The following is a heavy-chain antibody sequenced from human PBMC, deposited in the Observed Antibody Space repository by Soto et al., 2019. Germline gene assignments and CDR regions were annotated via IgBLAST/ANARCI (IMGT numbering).Heavy chain of an antibody. CDR1: GGSFSGYY. J-gene: IGHJ3*02. D-gene: IGHD5-12*01. CDR2: INHSGST. CDR3: ARYPVVATTHDAFDI. Sequence: QVQLQQWGAGLLKPSETLSLTCAVYGGSFSGYYWSWIRQPPGKGLEWIGEINHSGSTNYNPSLKSRVTISVDTSKNQFSLKLSSVTAADTAVYYCARYPVVATTHDAFDIWGQGTIVTVSS. V-gene: IGHV4-34*01.